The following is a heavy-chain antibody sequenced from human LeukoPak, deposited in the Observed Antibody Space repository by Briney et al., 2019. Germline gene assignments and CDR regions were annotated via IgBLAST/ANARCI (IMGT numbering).Heavy chain of an antibody. CDR1: GFTFSSYA. Sequence: PPGRSLRLSCVASGFTFSSYAMHWVRQVPGKGLEGVAQISYDGSNKYYADAVKGRFTISRDNSKNTLYLQMNSLRAEDTAVYYCARGGVYSSGSYYLYYFDYWGQGTLVTVSS. J-gene: IGHJ4*02. CDR3: ARGGVYSSGSYYLYYFDY. CDR2: ISYDGSNK. D-gene: IGHD6-19*01. V-gene: IGHV3-30-3*01.